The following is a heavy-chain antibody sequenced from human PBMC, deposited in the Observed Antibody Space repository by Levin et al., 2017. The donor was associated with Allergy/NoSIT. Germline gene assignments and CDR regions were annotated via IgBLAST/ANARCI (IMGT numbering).Heavy chain of an antibody. CDR1: GGSISSGGYS. V-gene: IGHV4-30-2*01. J-gene: IGHJ4*02. CDR2: IYLSGST. D-gene: IGHD5-18*01. CDR3: ARVAGYSYGYYFDY. Sequence: SQTLSLTCAVSGGSISSGGYSWSWIRQPPGKGLEWIGNIYLSGSTYYTPSLKSRVTISVDGSKNQFSLNLSSVTAADTAVYYCARVAGYSYGYYFDYWGQGTLVTVSS.